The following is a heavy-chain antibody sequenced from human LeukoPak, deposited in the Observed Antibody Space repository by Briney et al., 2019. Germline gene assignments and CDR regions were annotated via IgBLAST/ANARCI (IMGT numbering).Heavy chain of an antibody. CDR2: IYHSGST. J-gene: IGHJ6*02. D-gene: IGHD6-13*01. Sequence: PSQTLSLTCTVSGGSISSGGYYWSWIRQPPGKGLEWIGYIYHSGSTYYNPSLKSRVTISVDRSKNQFSLKLSSVTAADTAVYYCARHLTIAAANYYYGMDVWGQGTTVTVSS. CDR3: ARHLTIAAANYYYGMDV. V-gene: IGHV4-30-2*01. CDR1: GGSISSGGYY.